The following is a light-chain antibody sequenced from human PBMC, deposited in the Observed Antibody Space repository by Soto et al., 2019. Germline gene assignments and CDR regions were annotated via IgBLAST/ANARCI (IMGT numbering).Light chain of an antibody. CDR2: DVS. V-gene: IGLV2-14*03. CDR3: SSYGASSTL. CDR1: SSDIGFSNY. J-gene: IGLJ3*02. Sequence: QSVLTQPASLSGSPGQSITISCTGTSSDIGFSNYVSWYQQHPGKAPKLMIFDVSYRPSGISDRFSGSKSGNTASLTISGLQPEDEADYYCSSYGASSTLFGGGTKVTVL.